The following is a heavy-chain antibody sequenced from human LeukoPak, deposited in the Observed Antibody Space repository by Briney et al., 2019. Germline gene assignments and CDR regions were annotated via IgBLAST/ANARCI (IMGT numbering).Heavy chain of an antibody. Sequence: SQTLSLTCAVSGGSISSGGYSWSWIRQPPGKGLEWIGYIYDSGSTYYNPSLKSRVTISLDRSMNQFSLKLSSVTAADTAVYYCARHFTYSSGWYDAFDIWGQGTMVTVSS. V-gene: IGHV4-30-2*01. CDR3: ARHFTYSSGWYDAFDI. D-gene: IGHD6-19*01. CDR2: IYDSGST. J-gene: IGHJ3*02. CDR1: GGSISSGGYS.